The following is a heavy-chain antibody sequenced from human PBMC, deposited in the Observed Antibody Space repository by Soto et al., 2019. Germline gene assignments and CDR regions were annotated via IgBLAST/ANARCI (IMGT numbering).Heavy chain of an antibody. D-gene: IGHD3-22*01. CDR3: ARDYYDSSGYWGVYYYGMDV. CDR2: IYYSGST. Sequence: SETLSLTCTVSGGSISSGGYYWSWIRQHPGKGLEWIGYIYYSGSTYYNPSLKSRVTISVDTSKNQFSLKLSSVTAADTAVYYCARDYYDSSGYWGVYYYGMDVWGQGTTVTVSS. J-gene: IGHJ6*02. V-gene: IGHV4-31*03. CDR1: GGSISSGGYY.